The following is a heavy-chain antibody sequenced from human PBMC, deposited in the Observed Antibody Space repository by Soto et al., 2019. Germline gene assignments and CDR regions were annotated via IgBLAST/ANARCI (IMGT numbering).Heavy chain of an antibody. CDR2: IYYSGST. CDR1: GGSVISVSYY. D-gene: IGHD6-13*01. Sequence: SETLSLTCSVSGGSVISVSYYWVWIREPPGKGLEWIGYIYYSGSTNYNPTLKSRVTISVDTSKNQFSLKLSSVTAADTAVYYCARSYSSSWYSAYYYYGMDVWGQGTTVTVSS. CDR3: ARSYSSSWYSAYYYYGMDV. V-gene: IGHV4-61*01. J-gene: IGHJ6*02.